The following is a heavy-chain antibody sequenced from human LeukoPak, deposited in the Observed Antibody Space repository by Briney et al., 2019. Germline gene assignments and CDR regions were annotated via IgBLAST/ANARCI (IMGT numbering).Heavy chain of an antibody. CDR3: ARGLGVIRDYGWFDP. V-gene: IGHV1-46*01. J-gene: IGHJ5*02. D-gene: IGHD3-16*02. CDR1: GYTFTSYY. CDR2: INPSGGST. Sequence: ASVKVSCKASGYTFTSYYMHWVRQAPGQGLEWMGIINPSGGSTSYAQKFQGRVTMTRDTSTSTVYMELSSLRSEDTAVYYCARGLGVIRDYGWFDPWGQGTLVTVSS.